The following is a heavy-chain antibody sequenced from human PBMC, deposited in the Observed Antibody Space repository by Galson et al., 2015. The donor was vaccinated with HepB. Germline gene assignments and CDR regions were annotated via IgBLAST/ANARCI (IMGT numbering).Heavy chain of an antibody. V-gene: IGHV1-18*01. CDR3: ARDRGYSSGWYPKPTDAFDI. CDR1: GYTFTSYG. CDR2: ISAYNGNT. J-gene: IGHJ3*02. D-gene: IGHD6-19*01. Sequence: SVKVSCKASGYTFTSYGISWVRQAPGQGLEWMGWISAYNGNTNYAQKLQGRVTMTTDTSTSTAYMELRSLRSDDTAMYYCARDRGYSSGWYPKPTDAFDIWGQGTMVTVSS.